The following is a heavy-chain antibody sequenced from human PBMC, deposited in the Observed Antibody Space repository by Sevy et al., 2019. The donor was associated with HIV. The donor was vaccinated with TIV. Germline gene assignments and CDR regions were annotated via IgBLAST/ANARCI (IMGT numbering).Heavy chain of an antibody. Sequence: GGSLRLSCVASGFTFSDHYMEWVRQAPGKGLEWVGRTRNKADGYTTEYAASVKGRFTILTDESKNSLYVQMNSLKAEDTAVYYCATHAGIAAAGRVFDYWGQGTLVTVSS. D-gene: IGHD6-13*01. J-gene: IGHJ4*02. CDR1: GFTFSDHY. V-gene: IGHV3-72*01. CDR2: TRNKADGYTT. CDR3: ATHAGIAAAGRVFDY.